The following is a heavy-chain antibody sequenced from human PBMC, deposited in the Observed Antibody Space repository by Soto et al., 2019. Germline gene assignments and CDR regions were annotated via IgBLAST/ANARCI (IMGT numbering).Heavy chain of an antibody. CDR1: GFIFSDYC. D-gene: IGHD5-12*01. Sequence: VQLVESGGGLVKPGGSLKLSCAASGFIFSDYCINWFRQSPGKGMEWISSVSRGSTYIYYGDSVAGRFTVSRDNATNSLSLRMNSPSAEDTAVYSCASVRFSVFETPVHSDWHFDLWGRGTLVTVSS. CDR3: ASVRFSVFETPVHSDWHFDL. J-gene: IGHJ2*01. V-gene: IGHV3-21*04. CDR2: VSRGSTYI.